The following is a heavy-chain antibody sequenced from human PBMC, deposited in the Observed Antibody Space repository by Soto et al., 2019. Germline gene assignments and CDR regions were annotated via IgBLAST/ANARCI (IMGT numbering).Heavy chain of an antibody. D-gene: IGHD3-22*01. CDR3: EHSDSSGYLADY. CDR2: IYWNDDK. Sequence: SGPTLVNPTQTLTLTCTFSGFSLSTSGVGVGWIRQPPGKALEWLALIYWNDDKRYSPSLKSRLTITKDTSKNQVVLTMTNMDPVETAKYHREHSDSSGYLADYWGQGTLVTVSS. J-gene: IGHJ4*02. CDR1: GFSLSTSGVG. V-gene: IGHV2-5*01.